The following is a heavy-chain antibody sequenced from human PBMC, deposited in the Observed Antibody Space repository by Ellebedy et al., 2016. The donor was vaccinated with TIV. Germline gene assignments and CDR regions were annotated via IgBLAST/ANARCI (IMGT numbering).Heavy chain of an antibody. J-gene: IGHJ4*02. V-gene: IGHV3-30*03. D-gene: IGHD1-26*01. CDR1: GFTFRTYA. CDR2: ILFDGSHK. CDR3: ASSTTGTYFSNPFDC. Sequence: GESLKISCAASGFTFRTYAMHWVRQAPGKGLEWVAVILFDGSHKYYADSVKGRFTISRDNSKDTLYLQMNSLRVEDTAVYYCASSTTGTYFSNPFDCWGQGALVTVSS.